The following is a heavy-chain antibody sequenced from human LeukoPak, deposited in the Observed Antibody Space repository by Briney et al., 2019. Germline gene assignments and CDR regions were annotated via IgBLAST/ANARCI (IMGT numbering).Heavy chain of an antibody. Sequence: PSETLSLTCTVSGGSINSAIYYWNWLRQHPGKGLEWIGDIYNNGSTYYNPSLKSRVTISLDTSKNQLSLRLSSVTAADTAVYYCARREAAAGIDYWGQGTLVTVSS. CDR2: IYNNGST. CDR1: GGSINSAIYY. CDR3: ARREAAAGIDY. V-gene: IGHV4-31*03. D-gene: IGHD6-13*01. J-gene: IGHJ4*02.